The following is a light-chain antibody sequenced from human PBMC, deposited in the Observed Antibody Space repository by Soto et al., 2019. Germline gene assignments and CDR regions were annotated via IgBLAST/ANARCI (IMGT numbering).Light chain of an antibody. J-gene: IGKJ1*01. CDR3: QQYGT. Sequence: EIVLPQPPATLSFCPLERATLSCRASQSVSSYLAWYQQKPGQAPRLLIYDASNRATGIPYRFSGSGSGSDFTLTIGRLEPEDVAVYYCQQYGTFGQVTKGEIK. CDR2: DAS. V-gene: IGKV3-11*01. CDR1: QSVSSY.